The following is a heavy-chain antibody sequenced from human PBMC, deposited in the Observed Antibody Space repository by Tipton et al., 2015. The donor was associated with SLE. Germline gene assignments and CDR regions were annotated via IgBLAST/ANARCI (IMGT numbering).Heavy chain of an antibody. V-gene: IGHV4-34*01. CDR2: INHSGNT. CDR3: ARDPMVLDGTTARTFDY. Sequence: TLSLTCAVYGASFNDYYWSWIRQPPGKGLEWIGEINHSGNTNYNPSLKSRITISVDRSKNQLSLKLNSVAAADTAVYYCARDPMVLDGTTARTFDYWGQGTLVTVSS. D-gene: IGHD1-1*01. J-gene: IGHJ4*02. CDR1: GASFNDYY.